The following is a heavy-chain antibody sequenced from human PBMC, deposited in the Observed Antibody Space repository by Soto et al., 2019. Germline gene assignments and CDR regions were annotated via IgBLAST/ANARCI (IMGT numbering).Heavy chain of an antibody. Sequence: LSLTCTVSGGPIRSSSHYWGWIRQSPGTGLEWIGSIDESGDSYYNPPLKSRVTIFVDTSKNQFSLKLISVTGADSAIYYCAREGGYVDYWGQGTLVTVS. CDR3: AREGGYVDY. D-gene: IGHD1-1*01. CDR1: GGPIRSSSHY. J-gene: IGHJ4*02. V-gene: IGHV4-39*02. CDR2: IDESGDS.